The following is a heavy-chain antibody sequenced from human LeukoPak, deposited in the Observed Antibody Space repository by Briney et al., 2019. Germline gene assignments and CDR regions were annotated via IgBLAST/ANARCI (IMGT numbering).Heavy chain of an antibody. D-gene: IGHD1-7*01. CDR3: ARDHSNWNYAPDF. Sequence: ASVRVSCKASGYTFTRYGISWVRQAPGQGLQWLGWISASNGNTNYAQKFRDRVTMSTDTSTGTAYLDVRSLTSDDAAVYYCARDHSNWNYAPDFWGQGTLVIVSS. CDR2: ISASNGNT. V-gene: IGHV1-18*01. J-gene: IGHJ4*02. CDR1: GYTFTRYG.